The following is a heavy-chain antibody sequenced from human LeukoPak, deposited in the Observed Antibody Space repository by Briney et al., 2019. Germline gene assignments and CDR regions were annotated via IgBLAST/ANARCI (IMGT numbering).Heavy chain of an antibody. CDR2: INHSGST. Sequence: SETVSPIYAVYGRSFSGYYWSWIRQPPGKGLEWIGEINHSGSTNYNPSLKTRATIPVDTSKNQFSLKLSSVTAADTAVYCCARDGSYWAGWFDPWGQGTLVTVSS. V-gene: IGHV4-34*01. CDR3: ARDGSYWAGWFDP. CDR1: GRSFSGYY. J-gene: IGHJ5*02. D-gene: IGHD1-26*01.